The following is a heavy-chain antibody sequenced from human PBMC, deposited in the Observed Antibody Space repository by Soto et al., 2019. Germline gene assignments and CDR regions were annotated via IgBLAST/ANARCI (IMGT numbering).Heavy chain of an antibody. CDR3: ARDADIVATAAGDY. Sequence: ASVKVSCKASGYTFTSYAMHWVRQAPGQRLEWMGWINAGNGNTKYSQKFQGRVTITRDTSASTAYMELSSLRSEDTAVYYCARDADIVATAAGDYWGQGTLVTVS. D-gene: IGHD5-12*01. CDR2: INAGNGNT. CDR1: GYTFTSYA. J-gene: IGHJ4*02. V-gene: IGHV1-3*01.